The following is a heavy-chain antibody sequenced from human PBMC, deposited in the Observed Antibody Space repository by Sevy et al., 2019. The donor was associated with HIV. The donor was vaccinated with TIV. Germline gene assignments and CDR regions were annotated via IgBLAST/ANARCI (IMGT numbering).Heavy chain of an antibody. Sequence: SETLSLTCAVYGGSFSGYYWSWIRQPPGKGLEWIGEINHSGSTNYNPSLKSRVTISVDTSKNQFSLKLSSVTAADTAVYYCARLKYYYGSEPNRFDPWGQGTLVTVSS. CDR3: ARLKYYYGSEPNRFDP. CDR1: GGSFSGYY. D-gene: IGHD3-10*01. J-gene: IGHJ5*02. V-gene: IGHV4-34*01. CDR2: INHSGST.